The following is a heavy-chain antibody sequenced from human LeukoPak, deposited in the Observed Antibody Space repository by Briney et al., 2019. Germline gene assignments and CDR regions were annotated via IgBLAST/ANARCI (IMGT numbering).Heavy chain of an antibody. Sequence: GGSLRLSCAASGFTFSRYSMNWVRQAPGKGLEWVSSISSSSSFIYYADSVKGRFTISRNNAKNSLYLQMNSLRAEDTAVYYCARDPPLGSCSTISCPHLDYWGQGTLVTVSS. CDR3: ARDPPLGSCSTISCPHLDY. D-gene: IGHD2-2*01. CDR1: GFTFSRYS. J-gene: IGHJ4*02. V-gene: IGHV3-21*01. CDR2: ISSSSSFI.